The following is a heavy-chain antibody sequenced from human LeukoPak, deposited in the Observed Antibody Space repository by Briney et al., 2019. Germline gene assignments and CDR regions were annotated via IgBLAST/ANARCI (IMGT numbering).Heavy chain of an antibody. CDR2: ISYDGSNK. CDR1: GCTFSSYA. Sequence: GGSLRLSCAASGCTFSSYAMHWVRQAPGKGLEWVALISYDGSNKYYADSVKGRFTISRDNSTNPLYLQMTSLSAEDTPVHYCARDGGKQWLRTSHSSDSSGPGTLVTVSS. D-gene: IGHD6-19*01. J-gene: IGHJ4*02. V-gene: IGHV3-30-3*01. CDR3: ARDGGKQWLRTSHSSDS.